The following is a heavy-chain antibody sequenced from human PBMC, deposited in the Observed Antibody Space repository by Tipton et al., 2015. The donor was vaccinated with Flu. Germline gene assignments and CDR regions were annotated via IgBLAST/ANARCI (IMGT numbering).Heavy chain of an antibody. V-gene: IGHV4-61*02. Sequence: TLSLTCTVSGGSINSGSYYWSWIRQPAGQGLQWIGRIYTSGSTNYNFSLNSRVTISVDTSKNQFCLRLTSVTAADTAIYYCARDRSGSSSYYSAFDIWGQGTMVNVSS. D-gene: IGHD3-10*01. CDR1: GGSINSGSYY. J-gene: IGHJ3*02. CDR2: IYTSGST. CDR3: ARDRSGSSSYYSAFDI.